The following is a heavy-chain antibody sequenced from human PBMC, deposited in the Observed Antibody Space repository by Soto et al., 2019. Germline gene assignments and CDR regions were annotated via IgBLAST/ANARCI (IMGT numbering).Heavy chain of an antibody. Sequence: EVHLVESGGGLVKPGGSLRLSCAASGFTFSNAWMNWVRQAPGKGLEWVGRIKSKTDGGTTDYAAPVKGRFTISRXXXXXTLYLXXXXXXXXDTAVYYCTTDVDTAMVPDYWGQGTLVTVSS. CDR2: IKSKTDGGTT. CDR3: TTDVDTAMVPDY. D-gene: IGHD5-18*01. V-gene: IGHV3-15*07. CDR1: GFTFSNAW. J-gene: IGHJ4*02.